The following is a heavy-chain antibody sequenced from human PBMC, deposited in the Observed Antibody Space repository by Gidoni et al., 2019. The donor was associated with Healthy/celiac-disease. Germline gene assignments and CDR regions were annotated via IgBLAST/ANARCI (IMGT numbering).Heavy chain of an antibody. J-gene: IGHJ6*03. D-gene: IGHD2-2*01. Sequence: EVQLLVSGGGLVLPGGSLRLSCAASGFTFSSYPLSWVRQAPGKALEWVSAISGSGGSTYYADAVKGRFTISRNNSKNTLYLQMNSLRAEDTAVYYCAKSLTSRGTSTYYYYYMDVWGKGTTVTVSS. CDR1: GFTFSSYP. CDR3: AKSLTSRGTSTYYYYYMDV. V-gene: IGHV3-23*01. CDR2: ISGSGGST.